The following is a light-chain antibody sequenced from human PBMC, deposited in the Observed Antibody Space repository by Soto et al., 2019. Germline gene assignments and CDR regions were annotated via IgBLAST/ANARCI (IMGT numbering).Light chain of an antibody. CDR1: HGISST. CDR2: DAS. Sequence: AIQLTQSPSSPSASVGDRVTITCRASHGISSTLAWYQQKPGKAPKVLIYDASTLETGVPSRFSGSGSGTDFTLTITGLQPEDFATYYCQQCNEDPRTFGQGTRLEIK. V-gene: IGKV1D-13*01. CDR3: QQCNEDPRT. J-gene: IGKJ5*01.